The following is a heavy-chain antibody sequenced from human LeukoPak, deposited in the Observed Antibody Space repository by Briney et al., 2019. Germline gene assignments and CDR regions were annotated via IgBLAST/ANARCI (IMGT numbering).Heavy chain of an antibody. CDR2: ISYDGSSK. D-gene: IGHD6-13*01. Sequence: PGRSLRLSCAASGFTFSRHGMHWVRQAPGKGLEWVAVISYDGSSKYYADSVKGRFTISRDNSKNTLYLQMNSLRAEDTALYYCAKEDRRAAGTNSFNYWGQGTLVTVSS. V-gene: IGHV3-30*18. J-gene: IGHJ4*02. CDR1: GFTFSRHG. CDR3: AKEDRRAAGTNSFNY.